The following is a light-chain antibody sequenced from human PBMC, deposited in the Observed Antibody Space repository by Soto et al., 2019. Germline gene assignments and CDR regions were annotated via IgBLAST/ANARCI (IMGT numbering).Light chain of an antibody. CDR3: QKYNSAPLT. CDR2: AAS. V-gene: IGKV1-27*01. CDR1: PTISNY. J-gene: IGKJ4*01. Sequence: DIQVTQSPSSLSASVGDRVTITCRTGPTISNYLAWYQQKPGKVPKLLIYAASTLQSGVPSRFSGSASGTEFTLTITSLQPEDVGTYYCQKYNSAPLTFGGGTKVDI.